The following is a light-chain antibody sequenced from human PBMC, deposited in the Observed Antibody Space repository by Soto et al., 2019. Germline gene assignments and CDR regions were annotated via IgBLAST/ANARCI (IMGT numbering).Light chain of an antibody. Sequence: QSALTQPASVSGSPGQSITISCTGTSSDVGNYDLVSWYQHLPGKAPKLIIYEDSARPSGVSSRFSGSKSGNTASLRISGLRAEDEADYYCCSYAGGTTFVFGTGIKVTVL. J-gene: IGLJ1*01. CDR3: CSYAGGTTFV. CDR1: SSDVGNYDL. V-gene: IGLV2-23*01. CDR2: EDS.